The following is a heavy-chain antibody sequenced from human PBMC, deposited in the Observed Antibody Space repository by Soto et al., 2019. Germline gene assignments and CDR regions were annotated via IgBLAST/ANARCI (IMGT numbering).Heavy chain of an antibody. D-gene: IGHD3-9*01. J-gene: IGHJ4*02. Sequence: GASVKASCKSSGDTFTSYGISWVRQAPEQGFEWMGWISAYNGNTNYAQKLQGRVTMTTDTSTSTAYMELRSLRSDDTAVYYCARDFDDILTGYYNPPGYWGQGTPVTVSS. CDR1: GDTFTSYG. CDR2: ISAYNGNT. CDR3: ARDFDDILTGYYNPPGY. V-gene: IGHV1-18*01.